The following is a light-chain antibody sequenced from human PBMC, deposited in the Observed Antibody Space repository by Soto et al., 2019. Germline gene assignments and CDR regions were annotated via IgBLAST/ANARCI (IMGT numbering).Light chain of an antibody. Sequence: EIVLTQSPATLSLSPGERATLSCRASQSVSSYLAWYQQKPGQAPRLLIYDASNRATGIPVRFSGSGSGTDLDLTLSSREPEDFAVYYCQQRSNWPPKLTFGGGTKVEIK. CDR2: DAS. CDR3: QQRSNWPPKLT. CDR1: QSVSSY. V-gene: IGKV3-11*01. J-gene: IGKJ4*01.